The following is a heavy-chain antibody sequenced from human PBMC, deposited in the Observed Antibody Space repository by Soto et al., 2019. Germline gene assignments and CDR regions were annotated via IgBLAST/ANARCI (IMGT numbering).Heavy chain of an antibody. CDR2: INHSGST. V-gene: IGHV4-34*01. CDR3: AGYGSGSTDDAFDI. J-gene: IGHJ3*02. Sequence: SQTLSLTCAVYGGSFSGYYWSWIRPPPGKGLEWIGEINHSGSTNYNPSLKSRVTISVDTSKNQFSLKLSSVTAADTAVYYCAGYGSGSTDDAFDIWGQGTMVT. CDR1: GGSFSGYY. D-gene: IGHD3-10*01.